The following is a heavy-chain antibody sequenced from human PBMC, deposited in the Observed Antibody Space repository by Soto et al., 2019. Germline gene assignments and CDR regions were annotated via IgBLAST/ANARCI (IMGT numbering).Heavy chain of an antibody. V-gene: IGHV1-18*01. J-gene: IGHJ5*01. CDR2: ISGYNGNT. CDR1: GYAFSGYR. CDR3: ARDLGPPNWFDS. Sequence: QVQLVQSGAEMKQPGASVKVSCKTSGYAFSGYRLSWVRQGPGQGLEWMGWISGYNGNTDYAQKFQGRLTMTTDTSTSTAYMELRSLRSDDTAVYYCARDLGPPNWFDSWGQGTLVTVSS. D-gene: IGHD2-8*01.